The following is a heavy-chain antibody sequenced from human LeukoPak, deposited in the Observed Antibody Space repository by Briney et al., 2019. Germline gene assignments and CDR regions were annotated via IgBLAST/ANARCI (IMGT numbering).Heavy chain of an antibody. CDR3: ARMGSYGDEKEGYYYYGMDV. D-gene: IGHD4-17*01. Sequence: ASVKVPCKASGYTFTGYYMHWVRQAPGQGLEWRGWINPNSGGTNYAQKFQGRVTMTRDTSISTAYMELSRLRSDDTAVYYCARMGSYGDEKEGYYYYGMDVWGQGTTVTVSS. CDR2: INPNSGGT. CDR1: GYTFTGYY. J-gene: IGHJ6*02. V-gene: IGHV1-2*02.